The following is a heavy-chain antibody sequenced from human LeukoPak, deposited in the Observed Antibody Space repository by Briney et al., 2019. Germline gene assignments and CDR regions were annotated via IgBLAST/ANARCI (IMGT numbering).Heavy chain of an antibody. V-gene: IGHV3-30*18. D-gene: IGHD3-10*01. J-gene: IGHJ4*02. CDR1: GFTFSTFG. Sequence: GGSLRLSCAASGFTFSTFGMHWVRQAPGRGLEWMAVISSDGGNKYYADSVKGRFTISRDNSKNTLYLQMNSLRAEDTAVYYCAKSSGSYLYYFDFWGQGTLVTVSS. CDR3: AKSSGSYLYYFDF. CDR2: ISSDGGNK.